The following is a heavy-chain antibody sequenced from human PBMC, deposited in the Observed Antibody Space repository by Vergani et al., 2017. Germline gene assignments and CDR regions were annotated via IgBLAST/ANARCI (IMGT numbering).Heavy chain of an antibody. CDR3: ARRTYYHDSSGYYAGGFDP. CDR2: IIPIFGTA. V-gene: IGHV1-69*01. CDR1: GGTFSSYA. D-gene: IGHD3-22*01. Sequence: QVQLVQSGAEVKKPGSSVKVSCKASGGTFSSYAISWVRQAPGQGLEWMGGIIPIFGTANYAQKFQGRVTITAYDSTSTAYMELSSLRSEDTAVYYWARRTYYHDSSGYYAGGFDPWGQGTLVTVSS. J-gene: IGHJ5*02.